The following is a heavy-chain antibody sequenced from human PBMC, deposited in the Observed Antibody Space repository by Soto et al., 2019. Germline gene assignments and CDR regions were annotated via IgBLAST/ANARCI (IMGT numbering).Heavy chain of an antibody. CDR1: GFTFSSYA. CDR3: AKSDGYHLKWYFDL. Sequence: EVQLLESGGGLVQPGGSLRLSCAASGFTFSSYAMSWVRQAPGKGLEWVSAISGSGGSTYYADSVKGRFTISRDNSKNMLDLRMNTQRAEDTAVYYCAKSDGYHLKWYFDLWGRGTLVTVSS. V-gene: IGHV3-23*01. CDR2: ISGSGGST. D-gene: IGHD5-12*01. J-gene: IGHJ2*01.